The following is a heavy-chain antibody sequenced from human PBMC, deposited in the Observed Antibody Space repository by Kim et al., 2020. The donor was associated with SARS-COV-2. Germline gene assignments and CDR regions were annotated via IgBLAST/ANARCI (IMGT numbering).Heavy chain of an antibody. CDR3: ARRACSSISCSTFDP. Sequence: NASLKSRVTISLNTSKNQFSLRLTSVTAADTAVYYCARRACSSISCSTFDPWGPGTLVTVSP. D-gene: IGHD2-2*01. V-gene: IGHV4-30-2*04. J-gene: IGHJ5*02.